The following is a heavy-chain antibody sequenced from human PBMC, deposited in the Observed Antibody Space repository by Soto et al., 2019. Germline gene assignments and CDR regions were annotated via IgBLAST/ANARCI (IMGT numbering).Heavy chain of an antibody. Sequence: PGGSLRLSCAASGFTFSSYAMHWVRQAPGKWLEWVAVISYDGSNKYYADSVKGRFTISRDNSKNTLYLQMNSLRAEDTAVYYCARGRSIAAPFDPWGQXTLVTVSS. D-gene: IGHD6-6*01. CDR2: ISYDGSNK. J-gene: IGHJ5*02. CDR3: ARGRSIAAPFDP. V-gene: IGHV3-30-3*01. CDR1: GFTFSSYA.